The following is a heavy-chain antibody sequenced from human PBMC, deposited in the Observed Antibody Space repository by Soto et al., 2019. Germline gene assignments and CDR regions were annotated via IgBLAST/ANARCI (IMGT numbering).Heavy chain of an antibody. Sequence: PSETLSLTCTVSGGSISSYYWSWIRQPPGKGLEWIGYIYYSGSTNYNPSLKSRVTISVDRSKNQFSLKLSSVTAADTAVYYCAREYYYDSSGFDYWGQGTLVTVSS. J-gene: IGHJ4*02. CDR3: AREYYYDSSGFDY. V-gene: IGHV4-59*12. CDR1: GGSISSYY. CDR2: IYYSGST. D-gene: IGHD3-22*01.